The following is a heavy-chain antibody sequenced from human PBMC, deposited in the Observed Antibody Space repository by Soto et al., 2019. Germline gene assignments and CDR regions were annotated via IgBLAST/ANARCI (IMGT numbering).Heavy chain of an antibody. Sequence: SETLSLTCAVSGYSISSSNWWGWIRQPPGKGLEWIGYIYYSGTTYYNPSLKSRVTMSVDTSKNQFSLKLISVTAADTAVYYCARHFVAVVIKGWGYWGQGKLVTVSS. J-gene: IGHJ4*02. CDR2: IYYSGTT. CDR3: ARHFVAVVIKGWGY. D-gene: IGHD3-10*01. V-gene: IGHV4-28*01. CDR1: GYSISSSNW.